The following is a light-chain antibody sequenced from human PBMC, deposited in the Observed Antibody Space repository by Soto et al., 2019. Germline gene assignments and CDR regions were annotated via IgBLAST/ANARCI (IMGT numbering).Light chain of an antibody. V-gene: IGKV3-20*01. CDR1: QSVSRTY. CDR2: ATS. CDR3: QQYGRSGT. J-gene: IGKJ1*01. Sequence: KLSPGTLSLSTGERATLSCRASQSVSRTYLAWYQQKPVQAPRLLIYATSSRATGIPDRFSGSGSGTDFTLTISRLEPEDFAVYYCQQYGRSGTVGQGTKVDIK.